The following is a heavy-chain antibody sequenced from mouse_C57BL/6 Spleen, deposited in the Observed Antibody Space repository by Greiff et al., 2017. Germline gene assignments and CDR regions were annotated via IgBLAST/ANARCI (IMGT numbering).Heavy chain of an antibody. CDR2: IDPSDSET. V-gene: IGHV1-52*01. CDR3: ASPYDYYESLFAY. J-gene: IGHJ3*01. CDR1: GYTFTSSW. Sequence: VQLQQPGAELVRPGSSVKLSCKASGYTFTSSWMHWVKQRPIQGLEWIGNIDPSDSETHYNQKFKDKATLTGDKSASTAYMQLSSLTSEDSAVYYCASPYDYYESLFAYWGQGTLGTVAA. D-gene: IGHD1-1*01.